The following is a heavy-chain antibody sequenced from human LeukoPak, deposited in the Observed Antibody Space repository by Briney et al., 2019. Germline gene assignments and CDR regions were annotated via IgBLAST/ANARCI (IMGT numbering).Heavy chain of an antibody. CDR3: ARARRDFWSGYWFDY. J-gene: IGHJ4*02. CDR1: GFTFSSYG. D-gene: IGHD3-3*01. V-gene: IGHV3-13*01. Sequence: GGSLRLSCAASGFTFSSYGMHWVRQATGKGLEWVSAIGTAGDTYYPGSVKGRFTISRENAKNSLYLQMNSLRAGDTAVYYCARARRDFWSGYWFDYWSQGTLVTVSS. CDR2: IGTAGDT.